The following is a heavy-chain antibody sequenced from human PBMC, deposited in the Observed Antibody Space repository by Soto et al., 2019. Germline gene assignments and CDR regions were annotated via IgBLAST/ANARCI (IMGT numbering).Heavy chain of an antibody. V-gene: IGHV1-18*01. CDR3: ARDRTYRSKKVWVDP. J-gene: IGHJ5*02. Sequence: QVQLVQSGAEVKKPGASVKVSCKPSGYTFTTFGVTWVRQAPGHELEWLGWIIGFNGYTNYAQKFRGRVTMATDTHTSTAYMELRSLRSDDTAVYYCARDRTYRSKKVWVDPWGQVTLGTVSS. CDR2: IIGFNGYT. CDR1: GYTFTTFG. D-gene: IGHD6-19*01.